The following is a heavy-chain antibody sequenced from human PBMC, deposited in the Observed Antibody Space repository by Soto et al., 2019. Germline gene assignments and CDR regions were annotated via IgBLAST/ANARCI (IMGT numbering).Heavy chain of an antibody. J-gene: IGHJ4*02. Sequence: PGGSLRLSCAASGFTFSSYAMSWVRQAPGKGLEWVSAISGSGGSTYYADSMKGRFTISRDNSKNTLYLQMNSLRAEDTAVYYCAKVNIAAAHAGVDYWGQGTLVTVSS. CDR1: GFTFSSYA. CDR3: AKVNIAAAHAGVDY. D-gene: IGHD6-13*01. CDR2: ISGSGGST. V-gene: IGHV3-23*01.